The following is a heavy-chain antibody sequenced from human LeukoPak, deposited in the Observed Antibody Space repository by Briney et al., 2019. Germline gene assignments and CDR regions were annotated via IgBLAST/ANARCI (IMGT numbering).Heavy chain of an antibody. J-gene: IGHJ3*02. V-gene: IGHV1-2*02. D-gene: IGHD2-15*01. Sequence: GASVKVSCKASGYTFTGYYMHWVRQAPGQGLVWMGWINPNSGGTNYAQKFQGRVTMTRDTSISTAYMELSRLRSDDTAVYYCAREDVGLRAFDIWGQGTMVTVSS. CDR1: GYTFTGYY. CDR2: INPNSGGT. CDR3: AREDVGLRAFDI.